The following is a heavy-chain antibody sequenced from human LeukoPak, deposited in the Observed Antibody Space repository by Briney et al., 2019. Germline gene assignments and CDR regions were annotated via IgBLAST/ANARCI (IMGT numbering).Heavy chain of an antibody. D-gene: IGHD3-10*01. CDR3: AKDSGGGSGSYYHFDY. CDR1: GFTFNDYA. CDR2: ISWNSGNI. V-gene: IGHV3-9*01. J-gene: IGHJ4*02. Sequence: GGSLRLSCAASGFTFNDYAMHWVRQVPGKGLEWVSGISWNSGNIDYAGSVKGRFTISRDNAKKSLYLQMNSLRAEDTAFYYCAKDSGGGSGSYYHFDYWGQGTLVTVSS.